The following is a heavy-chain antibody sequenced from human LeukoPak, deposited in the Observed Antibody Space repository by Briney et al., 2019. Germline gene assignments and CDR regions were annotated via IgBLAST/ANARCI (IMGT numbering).Heavy chain of an antibody. V-gene: IGHV4-39*07. Sequence: SETLSLTCTVSGGSISSSSYYWGWIRQPPGKGLEWIGSIYYSGSTYYNPSLKSRVTISVDTSKNQFSLKLSSVTAADTAVYYCARGLGVWGSYRYQYYFDYWGQGTLVTVSS. CDR3: ARGLGVWGSYRYQYYFDY. D-gene: IGHD3-16*02. CDR2: IYYSGST. CDR1: GGSISSSSYY. J-gene: IGHJ4*02.